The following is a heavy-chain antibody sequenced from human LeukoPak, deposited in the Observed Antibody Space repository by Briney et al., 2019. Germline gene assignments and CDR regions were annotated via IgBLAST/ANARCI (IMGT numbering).Heavy chain of an antibody. CDR1: GFTFSSYA. D-gene: IGHD5-12*01. Sequence: PGGSLRLSCAASGFTFSSYAMHWVRQAPGKGLEWVAVISYDGSNKYYADSVKGRFTISRDNAKNSLYLQMNSLRAEDTAVYYCARGMATIPLIFDYWGQGILVTVSS. CDR2: ISYDGSNK. V-gene: IGHV3-30-3*01. CDR3: ARGMATIPLIFDY. J-gene: IGHJ4*02.